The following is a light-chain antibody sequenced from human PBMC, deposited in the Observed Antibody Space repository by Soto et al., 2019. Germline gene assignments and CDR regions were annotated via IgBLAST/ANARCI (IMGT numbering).Light chain of an antibody. Sequence: QSALTQPASVSGSPGQSITISCTGTSSDIGVYDYVSWYQQHPGKAPKLIIYSNDQRPSGVPDRFSGSKSGTSASLAISGLRSEDEADYYCAAWDDSLSGWVFGGGTKLTVL. CDR2: SND. CDR1: SSDIGVYDY. V-gene: IGLV1-47*02. CDR3: AAWDDSLSGWV. J-gene: IGLJ3*02.